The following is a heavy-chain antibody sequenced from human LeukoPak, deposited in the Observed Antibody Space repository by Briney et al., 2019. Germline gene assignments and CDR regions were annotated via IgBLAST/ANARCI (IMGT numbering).Heavy chain of an antibody. Sequence: PGGSLRLSCAASGFTFSSYGMHWVRQAPGKGLEWVAFIRYDGSNKYYADSVKGRFTISRDNSKNTLYLQMNSLRAEDTAVYYCAKDSSYCSSTSCYYHMDVWGKGTTVTVSS. J-gene: IGHJ6*04. CDR3: AKDSSYCSSTSCYYHMDV. V-gene: IGHV3-30*02. CDR1: GFTFSSYG. D-gene: IGHD2-2*01. CDR2: IRYDGSNK.